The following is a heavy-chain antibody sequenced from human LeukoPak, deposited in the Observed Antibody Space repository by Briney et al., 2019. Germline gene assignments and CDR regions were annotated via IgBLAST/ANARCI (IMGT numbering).Heavy chain of an antibody. CDR1: GFTASSSY. CDR2: LYSGGTT. Sequence: GGSLRLSCAASGFTASSSYMNWVRQAPGNGLEWVSVLYSGGTTYYADSVKGRFTISRDDSKNTLYLQMSSLRAEDTAVYYCVRPLYYDSTNDAFDIWGQGTRVTVSS. CDR3: VRPLYYDSTNDAFDI. J-gene: IGHJ3*02. V-gene: IGHV3-66*01. D-gene: IGHD3-22*01.